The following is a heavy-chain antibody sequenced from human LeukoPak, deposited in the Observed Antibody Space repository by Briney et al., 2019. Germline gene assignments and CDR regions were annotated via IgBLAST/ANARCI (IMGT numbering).Heavy chain of an antibody. D-gene: IGHD1-26*01. CDR1: GGTFSSYA. CDR2: IIPIFGTA. CDR3: ASYLGSYFDYFDY. Sequence: SSVKVSCKASGGTFSSYAISWVRQAPGQGLEWMGGIIPIFGTANYAQKFQGRVTITTDESTSTAYMELSSLRSEDTAVYYCASYLGSYFDYFDYWGQGTLVTVSS. J-gene: IGHJ4*02. V-gene: IGHV1-69*05.